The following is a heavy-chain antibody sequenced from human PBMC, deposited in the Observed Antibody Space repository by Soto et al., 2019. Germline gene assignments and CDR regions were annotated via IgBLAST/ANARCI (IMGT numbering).Heavy chain of an antibody. J-gene: IGHJ6*02. CDR1: GGSFSGYY. CDR2: INHSGST. Sequence: PSETLSLTCAVYGGSFSGYYWSWIRQPPGKGLEWIGEINHSGSTNYNPSLKSRGTISVDTSKNQFSLKLSSVSAADTAVYYCARGPHQSNCSGGSCYRQYYYGMDVWGQGTTVTVSS. V-gene: IGHV4-34*01. D-gene: IGHD2-15*01. CDR3: ARGPHQSNCSGGSCYRQYYYGMDV.